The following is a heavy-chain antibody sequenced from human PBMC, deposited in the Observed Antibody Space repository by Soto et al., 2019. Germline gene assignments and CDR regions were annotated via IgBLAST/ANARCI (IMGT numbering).Heavy chain of an antibody. CDR2: IYYSGST. J-gene: IGHJ6*02. Sequence: PSETLSLTCSVSDGSVSSGDYYLRWIRQPPGKGLEWIGYIYYSGSTYYNPSLKSRVTISVDTSKNQFSLKLSSVTAADTAVYYCARVSHYDFWSGYWGVYGMDVWGQGTTVTVSS. CDR1: DGSVSSGDYY. V-gene: IGHV4-30-4*01. CDR3: ARVSHYDFWSGYWGVYGMDV. D-gene: IGHD3-3*01.